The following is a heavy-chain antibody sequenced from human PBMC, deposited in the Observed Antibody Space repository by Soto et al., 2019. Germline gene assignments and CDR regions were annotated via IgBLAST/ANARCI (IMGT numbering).Heavy chain of an antibody. J-gene: IGHJ6*02. CDR1: GFTFSSYA. D-gene: IGHD2-21*02. Sequence: VGSLRLSCAASGFTFSSYAMHWVRQAPGKGLEWVAVISYDGSNKYYADSVKGRFTISRDNSKNTLYLQMNSLRAEDTAVYYCARPVTPLLGYGMDVWGHGTTVTVSS. V-gene: IGHV3-30-3*01. CDR3: ARPVTPLLGYGMDV. CDR2: ISYDGSNK.